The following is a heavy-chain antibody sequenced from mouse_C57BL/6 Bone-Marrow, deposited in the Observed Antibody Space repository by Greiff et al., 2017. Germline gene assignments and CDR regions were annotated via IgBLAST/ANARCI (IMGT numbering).Heavy chain of an antibody. CDR3: ANHYSSSWFAY. V-gene: IGHV1-80*01. CDR1: GYAFSSYW. D-gene: IGHD2-5*01. J-gene: IGHJ3*01. CDR2: IYPGDGAT. Sequence: VQRVESGAELVKPGASVKISCKASGYAFSSYWMNWVKQRPGKCLEWIGQIYPGDGATNYNGKFKGKATVTADKSSSPTYMQLSSLTSEDSAVYVCANHYSSSWFAYWGQGTLVTVSA.